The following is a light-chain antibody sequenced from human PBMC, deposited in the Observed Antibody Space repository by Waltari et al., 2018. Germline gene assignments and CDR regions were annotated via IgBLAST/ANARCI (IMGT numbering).Light chain of an antibody. CDR3: TAWDDSLNGVV. J-gene: IGLJ2*01. V-gene: IGLV1-44*01. Sequence: QSVLTQPPSASGTPGQRVTISCSGSSSNIGSKTVNWYQPPPGTAPKLLIYRNNQRPSGVPDRSPGSKSGTSASLPISGLQSEDEADYYCTAWDDSLNGVVFGGGTKLTVL. CDR2: RNN. CDR1: SSNIGSKT.